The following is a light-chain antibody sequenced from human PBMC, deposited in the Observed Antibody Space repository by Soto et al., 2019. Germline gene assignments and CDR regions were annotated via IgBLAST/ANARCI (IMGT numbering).Light chain of an antibody. Sequence: ESVLTQSPGTLSLSPGEGATLSCWASQRVSGGYVAWFQQKPGQAPRLLIYGTSSRATGIPDRFSGSGSGTDFTLTISRLEPEDFAVYYCQQRSSWPPWYTFGRGTKLEIK. CDR2: GTS. CDR3: QQRSSWPPWYT. J-gene: IGKJ2*01. CDR1: QRVSGGY. V-gene: IGKV3D-20*02.